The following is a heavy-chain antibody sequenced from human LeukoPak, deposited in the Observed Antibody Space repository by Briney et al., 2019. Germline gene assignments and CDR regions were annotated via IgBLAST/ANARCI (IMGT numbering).Heavy chain of an antibody. D-gene: IGHD6-19*01. CDR2: IKQDGSEK. Sequence: GGSLRLSCAASGFTFSSYWMSWVRQAPGKGLEWVANIKQDGSEKYYVDSVKGRFTISRDNAKNSLYLQMNSLRAEDTAVYYCARESSGSGWYHDALDIWGQGTMVTVSS. CDR1: GFTFSSYW. V-gene: IGHV3-7*01. J-gene: IGHJ3*02. CDR3: ARESSGSGWYHDALDI.